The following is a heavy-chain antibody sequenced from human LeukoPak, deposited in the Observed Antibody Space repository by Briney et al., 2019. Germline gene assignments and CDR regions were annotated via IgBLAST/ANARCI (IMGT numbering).Heavy chain of an antibody. J-gene: IGHJ4*02. D-gene: IGHD3-10*01. Sequence: SETLSLTCTVSGGSISNYYWSWIRQPPGKGLEWIGYIYYSGSTNYNPSLKSRVTISVDTSKNQFSLKLSSVTAADTAVYYRARGVNFEYWGQGTLVTVSS. CDR2: IYYSGST. V-gene: IGHV4-59*01. CDR1: GGSISNYY. CDR3: ARGVNFEY.